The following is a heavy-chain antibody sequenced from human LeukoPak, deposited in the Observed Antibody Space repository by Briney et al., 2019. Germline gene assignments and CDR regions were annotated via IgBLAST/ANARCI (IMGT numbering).Heavy chain of an antibody. CDR2: MNPNSGNT. Sequence: ASVKVSCKASGYTFTSYDINWVRQATGQGLEWMGWMNPNSGNTGYAQKFQGRVTITRNTSISTAYMELSSLRSEDTAVHYCARVCGGDCYPSDFVFDYWGQGTLVTVSS. CDR1: GYTFTSYD. V-gene: IGHV1-8*03. CDR3: ARVCGGDCYPSDFVFDY. D-gene: IGHD2-21*01. J-gene: IGHJ4*02.